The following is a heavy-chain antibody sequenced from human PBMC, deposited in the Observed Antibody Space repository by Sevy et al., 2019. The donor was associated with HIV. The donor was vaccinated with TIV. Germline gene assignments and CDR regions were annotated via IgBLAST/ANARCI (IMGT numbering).Heavy chain of an antibody. D-gene: IGHD5-18*01. Sequence: GGSLRLSCAASGFTFDDYGMSWVRQAPGKGLEWVSGINWNGGSTGYADSVKGRFTISRDNAKNSLYLQMNSLRAEDTALYYCARDQEGYSYGTFDYWGQGTLVTVSP. CDR3: ARDQEGYSYGTFDY. J-gene: IGHJ4*02. CDR2: INWNGGST. V-gene: IGHV3-20*04. CDR1: GFTFDDYG.